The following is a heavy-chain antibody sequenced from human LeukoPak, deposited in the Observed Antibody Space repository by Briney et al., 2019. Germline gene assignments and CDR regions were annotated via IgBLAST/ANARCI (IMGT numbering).Heavy chain of an antibody. CDR3: ARDFYGDDGHHPFDY. D-gene: IGHD2/OR15-2a*01. V-gene: IGHV4-4*07. CDR2: IYASGST. J-gene: IGHJ4*02. CDR1: GGSISSYY. Sequence: SETLSLTCTVSGGSISSYYWTWLRQPAGKGLEWIGRIYASGSTNYNPSLKSRVTISMDKSKNHFSLNLKSVTAADTAFYYCARDFYGDDGHHPFDYWGQGIQVTVSS.